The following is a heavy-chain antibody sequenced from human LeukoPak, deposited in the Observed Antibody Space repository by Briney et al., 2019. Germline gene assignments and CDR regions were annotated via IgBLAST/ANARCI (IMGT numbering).Heavy chain of an antibody. CDR3: AKNRETGNFFAFDI. V-gene: IGHV3-23*01. CDR2: ISGDDST. J-gene: IGHJ3*02. Sequence: PGGSLRLSCAASGFTFSDYYMSWIRQAPGKGLEWVSTISGDDSTYYADSVKGRFTISRDNSKNTLFLQMNSLRAEDTAVYYCAKNRETGNFFAFDIWGQGTMVTVSS. CDR1: GFTFSDYY. D-gene: IGHD1-7*01.